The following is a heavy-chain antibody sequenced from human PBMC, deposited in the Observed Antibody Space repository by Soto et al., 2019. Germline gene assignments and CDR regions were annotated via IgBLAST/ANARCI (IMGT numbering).Heavy chain of an antibody. CDR2: IYYSGST. CDR3: MGAGGYYYGMDV. V-gene: IGHV4-59*01. Sequence: PSATLAHTCTVSGCSISSYYWSWIRQPPGKGLEWIRYIYYSGSTNYNPSLKSRVTISVDTSKNQFSLKLSSVTAADTAVYYCMGAGGYYYGMDVWGQGTTVTVSS. D-gene: IGHD3-16*01. CDR1: GCSISSYY. J-gene: IGHJ6*02.